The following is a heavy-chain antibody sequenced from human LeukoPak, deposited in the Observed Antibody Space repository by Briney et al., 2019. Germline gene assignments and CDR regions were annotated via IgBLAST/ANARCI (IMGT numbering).Heavy chain of an antibody. D-gene: IGHD2-15*01. Sequence: PGGSLRLSCSASGFTFSTYAMHWVRQAPGKGLEWVAVISYDGSNKYYADSVKGRFTISRDNSKNTLYLQMNSLRAEDTAVYYCAKDLYCSGGSCYSGLWYWGQGTLVTVSS. CDR3: AKDLYCSGGSCYSGLWY. CDR1: GFTFSTYA. J-gene: IGHJ4*02. CDR2: ISYDGSNK. V-gene: IGHV3-30*04.